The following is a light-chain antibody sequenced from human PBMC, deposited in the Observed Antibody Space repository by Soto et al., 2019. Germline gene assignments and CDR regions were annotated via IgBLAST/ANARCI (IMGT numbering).Light chain of an antibody. CDR1: QSVSGSY. V-gene: IGKV3-20*01. J-gene: IGKJ1*01. Sequence: EIVFTQSPGTLSLSPGDRATLSCRASQSVSGSYLAWYQQKPGQAPRLLIYGASNRETGIPDRFSGSGSGTEFTLTISRLEPEDFAVYYCQQYGSSTMAFGQGTKVDIK. CDR2: GAS. CDR3: QQYGSSTMA.